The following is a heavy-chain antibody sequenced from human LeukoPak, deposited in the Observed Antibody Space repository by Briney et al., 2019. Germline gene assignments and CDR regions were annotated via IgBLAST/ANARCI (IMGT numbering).Heavy chain of an antibody. CDR1: GFTFSSYN. Sequence: GGSLRLSCAASGFTFSSYNMNWVRQAPGKGLEWVSSITSSSSYTFYADSVKGRFTISRDNAKNSLYLQMNSLRAEDTAVYYCAIGYGDYSYWGQGTLVTVSS. CDR2: ITSSSSYT. J-gene: IGHJ4*02. CDR3: AIGYGDYSY. D-gene: IGHD4-17*01. V-gene: IGHV3-21*04.